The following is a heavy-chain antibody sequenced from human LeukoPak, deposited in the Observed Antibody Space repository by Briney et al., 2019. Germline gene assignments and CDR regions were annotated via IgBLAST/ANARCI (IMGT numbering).Heavy chain of an antibody. CDR1: AFTFSSYA. J-gene: IGHJ6*03. CDR2: ASGSGGST. CDR3: AKDYDFGTTPDYYYYYMDV. D-gene: IGHD3-3*01. Sequence: GGSLRLSCAASAFTFSSYAMSWVRQAPGKGLEWVSAASGSGGSTYYADSVKGRFTISRDNSKNTVYLQMNSLRAEDTAVYYCAKDYDFGTTPDYYYYYMDVWGKGTTVTVSS. V-gene: IGHV3-23*01.